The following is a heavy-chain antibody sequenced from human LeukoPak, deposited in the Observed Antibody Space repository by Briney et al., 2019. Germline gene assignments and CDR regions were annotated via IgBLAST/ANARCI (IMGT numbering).Heavy chain of an antibody. Sequence: SETLSLTCAIYGGSIRNYYWSWICQTPGKGLEWIGEINHSGSINYNPSLKSRVTISLDTSKNQFSLKLTSVAASDTAVYYCARDSDSWNYFDSWGQGTLVTVSS. V-gene: IGHV4-34*01. CDR3: ARDSDSWNYFDS. CDR2: INHSGSI. J-gene: IGHJ4*02. CDR1: GGSIRNYY. D-gene: IGHD3-22*01.